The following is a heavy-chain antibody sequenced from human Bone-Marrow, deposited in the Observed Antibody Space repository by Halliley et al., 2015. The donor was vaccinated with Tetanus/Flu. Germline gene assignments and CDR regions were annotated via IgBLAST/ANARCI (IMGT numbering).Heavy chain of an antibody. D-gene: IGHD3-10*01. V-gene: IGHV3-74*01. CDR1: GFTVSGHW. CDR3: ARKAMTGVCPRKFSGLDV. J-gene: IGHJ6*02. Sequence: SLRLSCVASGFTVSGHWIHWVRQSPGKGLEWVSRINTDGTVTNYADSVIGRFTMSRDTAWNTCFLEMSSLTVEDSAVYYCARKAMTGVCPRKFSGLDVWGQGTTVTVPS. CDR2: INTDGTVT.